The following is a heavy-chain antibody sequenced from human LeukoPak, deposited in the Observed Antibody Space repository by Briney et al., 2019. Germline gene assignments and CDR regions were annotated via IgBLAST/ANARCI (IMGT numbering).Heavy chain of an antibody. CDR1: GGTFSSYT. V-gene: IGHV1-69*02. CDR3: AVGAVVVPAAMMP. J-gene: IGHJ5*02. CDR2: IIPILGIA. D-gene: IGHD2-2*01. Sequence: SVKVSCKASGGTFSSYTISWVRQAPGQGLEWMGRIIPILGIANYAQKFPGRVTITADKSKSTAYMELSSLRSEDTAVYYCAVGAVVVPAAMMPWGQGTLVTVSS.